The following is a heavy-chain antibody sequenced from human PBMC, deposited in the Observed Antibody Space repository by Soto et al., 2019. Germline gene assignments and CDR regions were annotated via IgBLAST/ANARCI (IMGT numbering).Heavy chain of an antibody. V-gene: IGHV3-48*01. J-gene: IGHJ4*02. CDR1: GFTFSSYS. D-gene: IGHD3-16*01. CDR2: ISSSSSTI. Sequence: PGGSLRLSCAASGFTFSSYSMNWVRQAPGKGLEWVSYISSSSSTIYYADSVKGRFTISRDNAKNSLYLQMNSLRAEDTAVYYCARDDYMITFTHWGQGTLVTVSS. CDR3: ARDDYMITFTH.